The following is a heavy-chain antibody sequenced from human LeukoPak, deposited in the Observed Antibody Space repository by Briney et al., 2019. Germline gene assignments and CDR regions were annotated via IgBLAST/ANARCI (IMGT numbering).Heavy chain of an antibody. V-gene: IGHV3-30*01. J-gene: IGHJ4*02. CDR1: GFTLCNYA. CDR3: AGGGVMPDY. Sequence: GGSLRLSCAASGFTLCNYAMHWVRQAPGKGLEWVAVISYDGSNKYYADSVKGRFTISRDNSKNTLYLQMNSLRADDTAVYYCAGGGVMPDYWGQGTLVTVSS. CDR2: ISYDGSNK. D-gene: IGHD3-16*01.